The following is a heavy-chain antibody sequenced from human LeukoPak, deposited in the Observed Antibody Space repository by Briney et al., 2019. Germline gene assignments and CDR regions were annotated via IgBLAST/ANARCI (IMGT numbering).Heavy chain of an antibody. D-gene: IGHD1-26*01. V-gene: IGHV1-69*13. CDR2: IIPIFGTA. J-gene: IGHJ6*03. CDR1: GGTFSSYA. Sequence: SVKVSCKASGGTFSSYAISWVRQAPGQGLEWMGGIIPIFGTANYAQKFQGRVTITADESTSTAYMELSSLRSEDTAVYYCAGPYRGVYYYMDVWGKGTTVTVSS. CDR3: AGPYRGVYYYMDV.